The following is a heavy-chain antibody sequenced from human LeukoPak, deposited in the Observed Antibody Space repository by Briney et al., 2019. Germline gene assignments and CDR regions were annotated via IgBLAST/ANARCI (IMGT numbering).Heavy chain of an antibody. Sequence: RASVKVSCKASGGTFSSYAISWVRQAPGQGLKWMGGIIPIFGTANYAQKFQGRVTMTRNTSISTAYMELSSLRSEDTAVYYCARAINWYFDLWGRGTLVTVSS. V-gene: IGHV1-69*05. J-gene: IGHJ2*01. CDR2: IIPIFGTA. CDR1: GGTFSSYA. CDR3: ARAINWYFDL.